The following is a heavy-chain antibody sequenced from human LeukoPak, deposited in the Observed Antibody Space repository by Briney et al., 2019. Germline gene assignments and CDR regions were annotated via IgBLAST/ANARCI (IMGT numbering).Heavy chain of an antibody. D-gene: IGHD3-10*01. CDR3: AKPMVRGALDY. J-gene: IGHJ4*02. CDR2: ISYDGTKK. Sequence: GGSLRLSCSASGFIFSNYAMHWVRLAPGKGLEWVAIISYDGTKKYYADSVKGRFTISRDNSKNTLYLQMNGLRPEDTAVYYCAKPMVRGALDYWGQGTLVTVSS. CDR1: GFIFSNYA. V-gene: IGHV3-30*04.